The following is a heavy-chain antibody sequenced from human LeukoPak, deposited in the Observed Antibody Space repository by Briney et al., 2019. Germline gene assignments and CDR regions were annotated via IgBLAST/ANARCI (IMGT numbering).Heavy chain of an antibody. D-gene: IGHD3-22*01. CDR2: IYYSGST. V-gene: IGHV4-61*01. J-gene: IGHJ4*02. CDR3: ARGRSSSGYYL. CDR1: GGSFNSNSYY. Sequence: PSETLSLTCTVSGGSFNSNSYYWIWIRQPPGKGLEWIGYIYYSGSTNYNPSLKSRVTISVDTSKNQFSLKLSSVTAADTAVYYCARGRSSSGYYLWGQGTLVTVSS.